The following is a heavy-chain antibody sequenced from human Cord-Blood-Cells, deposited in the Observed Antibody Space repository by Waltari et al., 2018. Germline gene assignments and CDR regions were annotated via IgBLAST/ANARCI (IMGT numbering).Heavy chain of an antibody. CDR3: ARGSRLAYSSSFDY. D-gene: IGHD6-13*01. Sequence: EVQLVESGGGLIQPGGSLRLSCAASGFTVSSNYMSWVRQAPGKGLEWVSVVYSGGSTYYAASVKGRFTISRDNSKNTLYLQMNSLRAEDTAVYYCARGSRLAYSSSFDYWGQGTLVTVSS. V-gene: IGHV3-53*01. J-gene: IGHJ4*02. CDR2: VYSGGST. CDR1: GFTVSSNY.